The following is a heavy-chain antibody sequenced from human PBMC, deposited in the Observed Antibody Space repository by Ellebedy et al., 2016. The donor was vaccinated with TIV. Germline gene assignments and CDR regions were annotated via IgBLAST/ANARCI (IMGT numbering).Heavy chain of an antibody. CDR2: INPSGGST. CDR1: GYTFTSYY. D-gene: IGHD1-1*01. CDR3: ARSDWNDAVGPNYYYGMDV. Sequence: ASVKVSXXASGYTFTSYYMHWVRQAPGQGLEWMGIINPSGGSTSYAQKFQGRVTMTRDTSTSTVYMELSSLRSEDTAVYYCARSDWNDAVGPNYYYGMDVWGQGTTVTVSS. V-gene: IGHV1-46*01. J-gene: IGHJ6*02.